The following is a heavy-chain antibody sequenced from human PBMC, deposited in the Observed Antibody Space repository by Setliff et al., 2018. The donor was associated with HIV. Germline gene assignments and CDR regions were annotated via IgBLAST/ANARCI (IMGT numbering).Heavy chain of an antibody. V-gene: IGHV4-39*07. CDR3: ARVLYRGSIDDF. Sequence: KTSETLSLTCSVSGDSISDTTYYWGWIRQPPGKGLEWIGNIYHSGSTLYKPSLKSRVTMSVDTSKNQFSLKLSSVTAADTAVYYCARVLYRGSIDDFWGQGALVTVSS. CDR2: IYHSGST. CDR1: GDSISDTTYY. D-gene: IGHD3-10*01. J-gene: IGHJ4*02.